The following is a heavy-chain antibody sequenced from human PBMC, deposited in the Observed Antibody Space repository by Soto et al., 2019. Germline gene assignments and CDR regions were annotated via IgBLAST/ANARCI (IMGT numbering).Heavy chain of an antibody. CDR3: AKDLLHNTVTTCGS. CDR2: ISYHGNDK. CDR1: GFTFSSYG. D-gene: IGHD4-17*01. Sequence: QVQLVESGGGVVQPGRSLRLSCAASGFTFSSYGMHWVRQAPGKGLEWVAVISYHGNDKYYADSVKGRFTISRDTFKSPLYLQMSSLRAEDPGIYFCAKDLLHNTVTTCGSWGQGTLVNASS. J-gene: IGHJ5*02. V-gene: IGHV3-30*18.